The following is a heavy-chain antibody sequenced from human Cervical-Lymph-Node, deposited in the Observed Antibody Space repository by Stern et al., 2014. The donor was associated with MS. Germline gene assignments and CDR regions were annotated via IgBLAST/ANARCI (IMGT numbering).Heavy chain of an antibody. CDR2: ISYDGRDK. J-gene: IGHJ4*02. CDR3: AKGGSGSYLD. Sequence: VQLVESGGGVVQPGRSLRLSCAASGFVFRRSALHWVRQAPGQGLEWVALISYDGRDKYYTDSVKGRFTVSRDNSNNTVDLEMNSLRLEDTAVYYCAKGGSGSYLDWGQGSLVTVSS. D-gene: IGHD1-26*01. V-gene: IGHV3-30*04. CDR1: GFVFRRSA.